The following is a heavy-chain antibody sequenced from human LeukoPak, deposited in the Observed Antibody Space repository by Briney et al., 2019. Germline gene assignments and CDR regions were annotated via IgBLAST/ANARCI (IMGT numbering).Heavy chain of an antibody. Sequence: SQTLSLTCTDSGGSISSGDYYWSWIRQPPGKGLEWIGYIYYSGSTYYNPSLKSQVTISVDTSKNQFSLKLSSVTAADTAVYYCAREGGLGYCSSTSCVRAFDIWGQGTMVTVSS. D-gene: IGHD2-2*01. CDR3: AREGGLGYCSSTSCVRAFDI. J-gene: IGHJ3*02. CDR1: GGSISSGDYY. CDR2: IYYSGST. V-gene: IGHV4-30-4*01.